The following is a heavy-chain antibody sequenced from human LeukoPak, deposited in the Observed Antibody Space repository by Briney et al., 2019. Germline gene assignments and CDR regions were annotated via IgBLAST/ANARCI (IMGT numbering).Heavy chain of an antibody. CDR2: INPSGGST. V-gene: IGHV1-46*01. CDR1: GYTFTSYY. Sequence: ASVKVSCKASGYTFTSYYMHWVRQAPGQGLEWMGIINPSGGSTSYAQKFQGRVTMTRDTSTSTVYMELGSLRSEDTAVYYCARDLPYYYDATNNWFDPWGQGTLVTVSS. J-gene: IGHJ5*02. CDR3: ARDLPYYYDATNNWFDP. D-gene: IGHD3-22*01.